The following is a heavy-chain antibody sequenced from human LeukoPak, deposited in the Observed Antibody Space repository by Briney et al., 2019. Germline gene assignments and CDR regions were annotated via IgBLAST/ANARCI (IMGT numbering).Heavy chain of an antibody. J-gene: IGHJ4*02. CDR1: GGSISSFY. CDR3: ARVDSSGITDY. Sequence: SETLSLTCTVSGGSISSFYWSWIRQPPGKGLEWIGYIYYTGSTSYNPSLKSRVTISVDTSKNQSSLKLNSVTAADTAVYYCARVDSSGITDYWGQGTLVTVSS. CDR2: IYYTGST. V-gene: IGHV4-59*12. D-gene: IGHD6-19*01.